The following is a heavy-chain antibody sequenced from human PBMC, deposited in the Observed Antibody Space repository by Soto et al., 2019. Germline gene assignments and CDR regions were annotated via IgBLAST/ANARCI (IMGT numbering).Heavy chain of an antibody. Sequence: SETLSLTCTVSSGSISTYYWNWVRQPPGKGLEWIGSISYSGSTYYNPSLKSRVTISVDTSKNQFSLKLSSVTAADTAVYYCARSYGDYPRDWFDPWGQGTLVTVS. D-gene: IGHD4-17*01. CDR1: SGSISTYY. J-gene: IGHJ5*02. V-gene: IGHV4-59*12. CDR3: ARSYGDYPRDWFDP. CDR2: ISYSGST.